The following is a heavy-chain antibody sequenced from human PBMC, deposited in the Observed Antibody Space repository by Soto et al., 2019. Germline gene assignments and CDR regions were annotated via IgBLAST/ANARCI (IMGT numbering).Heavy chain of an antibody. CDR3: ARAYTATDNWLDP. CDR2: IDPSDSYT. CDR1: GYNFINYL. D-gene: IGHD3-16*01. Sequence: EVQLVQSGEEVKKPGESLKISCRASGYNFINYLITWARQMPGKGLEWMGTIDPSDSYTKYSASFQGHVTISADKSISTAYLQWGSLRASDTAMYYCARAYTATDNWLDPWGQGTLVTVSS. J-gene: IGHJ5*02. V-gene: IGHV5-10-1*03.